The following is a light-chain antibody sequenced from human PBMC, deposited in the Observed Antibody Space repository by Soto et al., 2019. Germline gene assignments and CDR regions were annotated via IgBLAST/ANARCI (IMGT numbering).Light chain of an antibody. Sequence: EIVLTQSPGTLSLSPGEGATLSCRASQSVSSSYLAWYQQKPGQAPRLLIYGASSRATGIPDRFSGSGSGTALNLTISRLDPEDFAVYYCHQYGSAPYTFGQGTKLEIK. CDR3: HQYGSAPYT. J-gene: IGKJ2*01. V-gene: IGKV3-20*01. CDR1: QSVSSSY. CDR2: GAS.